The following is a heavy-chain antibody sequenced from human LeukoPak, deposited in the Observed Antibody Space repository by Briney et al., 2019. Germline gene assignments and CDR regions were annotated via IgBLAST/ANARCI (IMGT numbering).Heavy chain of an antibody. CDR2: VYHSGTT. CDR1: GYSISSGYL. D-gene: IGHD1-1*01. CDR3: ASEKSHNLDVDY. V-gene: IGHV4-38-2*02. Sequence: SETLSLTCTVSGYSISSGYLWGWIRQPPGKGLEWIGTVYHSGTTSYNPSLMSRVTISIDTSKNQFSLNLRSVTAADTAVYYCASEKSHNLDVDYWGQGTLVTVSS. J-gene: IGHJ4*02.